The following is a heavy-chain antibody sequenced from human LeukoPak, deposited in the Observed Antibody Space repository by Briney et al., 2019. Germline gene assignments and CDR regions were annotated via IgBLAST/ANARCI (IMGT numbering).Heavy chain of an antibody. CDR1: GFTFSSYG. CDR2: ISYDGSNK. V-gene: IGHV3-30*18. CDR3: AKDGGDSGSYYEV. Sequence: GGSLRLSCAASGFTFSSYGMHWVRPAPGKGLEWVAVISYDGSNKYYADSVKGGFTISRDNSKNTLYLQMNSLRADDTAVYYCAKDGGDSGSYYEVWGQGTLVTVSS. J-gene: IGHJ4*02. D-gene: IGHD3-10*01.